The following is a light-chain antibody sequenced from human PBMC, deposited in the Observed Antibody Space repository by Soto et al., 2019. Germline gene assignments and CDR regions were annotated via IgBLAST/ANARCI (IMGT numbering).Light chain of an antibody. Sequence: EIVMTQSPATLSVSPGERATLSCRASQSVSSYLAWYQQKPGQAPRLLIYSASTRATGIPARFSGSGSGTDFTLTISSLQSEDFAVYYCQQYNTWPLTFGGGTKVEIK. CDR3: QQYNTWPLT. CDR1: QSVSSY. CDR2: SAS. V-gene: IGKV3-15*01. J-gene: IGKJ4*01.